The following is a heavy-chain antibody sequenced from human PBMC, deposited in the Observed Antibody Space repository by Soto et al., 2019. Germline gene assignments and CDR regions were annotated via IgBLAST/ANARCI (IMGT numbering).Heavy chain of an antibody. V-gene: IGHV4-30-2*01. J-gene: IGHJ5*02. D-gene: IGHD6-6*01. CDR1: GGSISSGGYS. Sequence: SETLSLTCAVSGGSISSGGYSWSWIRQPPGKGLEWIGYIYHSGSTYYNPSLKSRVTISVDTSKNQFSLKLSSVTAADTAVYYCARGSLPRRPVDWFDPWGQGTLVTVSS. CDR2: IYHSGST. CDR3: ARGSLPRRPVDWFDP.